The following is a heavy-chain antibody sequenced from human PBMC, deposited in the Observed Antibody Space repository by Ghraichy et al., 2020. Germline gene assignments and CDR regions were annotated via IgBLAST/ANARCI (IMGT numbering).Heavy chain of an antibody. V-gene: IGHV3-21*01. CDR3: ARTYYYDSSPWGGMDV. Sequence: GGSLRLSCAASGFTFSSYSMNWVRQAPGKGLEWVSSISSSSSYIYYADSVKGRFTISRDNAKNSLYLQMNSLRAEDTAVYYCARTYYYDSSPWGGMDVWGQGTTVTVSS. CDR2: ISSSSSYI. J-gene: IGHJ6*02. D-gene: IGHD3-22*01. CDR1: GFTFSSYS.